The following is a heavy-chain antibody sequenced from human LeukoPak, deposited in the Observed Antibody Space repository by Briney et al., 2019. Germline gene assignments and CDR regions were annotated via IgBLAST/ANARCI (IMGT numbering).Heavy chain of an antibody. CDR3: AKDNYYYDSSGLRYSYYFDY. V-gene: IGHV3-9*01. CDR1: GFTFDDYA. J-gene: IGHJ4*02. Sequence: QAGGSLRLSCAASGFTFDDYAMHWVRQAPGKGLEWVSGISWNGGSIGYADSVKGRFTISRDNAKNSLYLQMNSLRAEDTALYYCAKDNYYYDSSGLRYSYYFDYWGQGTLVTVSS. CDR2: ISWNGGSI. D-gene: IGHD3-22*01.